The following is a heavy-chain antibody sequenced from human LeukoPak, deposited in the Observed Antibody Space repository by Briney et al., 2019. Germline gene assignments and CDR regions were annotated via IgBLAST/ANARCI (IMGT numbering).Heavy chain of an antibody. V-gene: IGHV3-30*04. Sequence: GGSLRLSCAASGFTFSSYAMHWVRQAPGKGLEWVAVIPYDGSNKYYADSVKGRFTISRDNSKNTLYLQVDSLRAEDTAVYYCARGRLSLYSSSWYPPSNYYYYGMDVWGQGTTVTVSS. CDR1: GFTFSSYA. CDR3: ARGRLSLYSSSWYPPSNYYYYGMDV. J-gene: IGHJ6*02. D-gene: IGHD6-13*01. CDR2: IPYDGSNK.